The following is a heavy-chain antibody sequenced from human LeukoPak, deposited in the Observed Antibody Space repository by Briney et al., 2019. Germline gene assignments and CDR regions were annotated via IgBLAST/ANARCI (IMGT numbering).Heavy chain of an antibody. Sequence: GGSLRLSCAASGFTVSSNYMSWVRQVPGKGLEWVSVIYSGGSTYYADSVKGRFTISRDNSKNTLYLQMNSLRAEDTAVYYCAKLLTTVVTDMTVWGQGTLVTVSS. CDR3: AKLLTTVVTDMTV. CDR1: GFTVSSNY. D-gene: IGHD4-23*01. V-gene: IGHV3-53*01. CDR2: IYSGGST. J-gene: IGHJ4*02.